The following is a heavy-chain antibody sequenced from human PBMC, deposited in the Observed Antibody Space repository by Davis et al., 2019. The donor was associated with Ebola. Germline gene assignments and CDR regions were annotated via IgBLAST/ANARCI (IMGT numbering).Heavy chain of an antibody. CDR1: GGSFSGYY. CDR2: INHSGST. D-gene: IGHD3-10*01. CDR3: ARVDYYGSGSLDY. V-gene: IGHV4-34*01. Sequence: SETLSLTCAVSGGSFSGYYWSWIRQPPGKGLEWIGEINHSGSTNYNPSLKSRVTISVDTSKNQFSLKLSSVTAADTAVYYCARVDYYGSGSLDYWGQGTLVTVSS. J-gene: IGHJ4*02.